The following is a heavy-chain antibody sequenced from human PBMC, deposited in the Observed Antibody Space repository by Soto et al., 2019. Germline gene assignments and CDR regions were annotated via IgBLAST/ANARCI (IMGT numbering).Heavy chain of an antibody. Sequence: QVQLVESGGGLVKPGGSLRLSCAASGFTFSDYYMSWIRQAPGKGLEWVSYISSSGSTIYYADSVKGRFTISRDNAKNSLYLQMNSLRAEDTAVHYCARYHCSSTSCYRWAYYYYGMDVWGQGTTVTVSS. V-gene: IGHV3-11*01. CDR1: GFTFSDYY. CDR2: ISSSGSTI. J-gene: IGHJ6*02. CDR3: ARYHCSSTSCYRWAYYYYGMDV. D-gene: IGHD2-2*01.